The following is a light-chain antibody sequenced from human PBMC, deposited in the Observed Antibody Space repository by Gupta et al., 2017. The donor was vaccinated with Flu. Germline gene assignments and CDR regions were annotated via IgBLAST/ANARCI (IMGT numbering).Light chain of an antibody. CDR2: GVS. CDR1: QSISSH. V-gene: IGKV3-11*01. CDR3: QQRHDWPLT. J-gene: IGKJ4*01. Sequence: GERATLSCRASQSISSHLAWFQQKPGQAPRLLIYGVSNRATDIPTRFSGSGSGTDFTLSISSLEPEDFAVYYCQQRHDWPLTFGGGTRVEIK.